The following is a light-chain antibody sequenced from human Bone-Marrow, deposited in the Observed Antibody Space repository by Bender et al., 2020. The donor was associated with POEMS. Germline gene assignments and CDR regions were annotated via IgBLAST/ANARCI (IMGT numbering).Light chain of an antibody. Sequence: QSALTQPASVSGSPGQSITISCTGTSSDIGAYHYVSWYQQHPGKVPKLMVYDVSNRPSADSRRFSGSTSGNTASLTISRLQAEDEADYYCSSYAGNNIVIFGGGTKLTVL. V-gene: IGLV2-14*03. J-gene: IGLJ2*01. CDR3: SSYAGNNIVI. CDR1: SSDIGAYHY. CDR2: DVS.